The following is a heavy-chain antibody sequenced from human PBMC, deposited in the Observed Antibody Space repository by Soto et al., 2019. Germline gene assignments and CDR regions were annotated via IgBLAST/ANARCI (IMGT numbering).Heavy chain of an antibody. CDR3: ARAAVAAPPGYFLL. Sequence: QVQLVQSDPELKKPGASVKVSCKTSGYTFTSYGINWVRQAPGQGLEWVGWISAYNGNTNYAQKFQGRVTVTTDTSTTTAYMELRSLRSDDTAVYYCARAAVAAPPGYFLLWGQGTLVTVSS. CDR2: ISAYNGNT. CDR1: GYTFTSYG. J-gene: IGHJ1*01. V-gene: IGHV1-18*01. D-gene: IGHD6-19*01.